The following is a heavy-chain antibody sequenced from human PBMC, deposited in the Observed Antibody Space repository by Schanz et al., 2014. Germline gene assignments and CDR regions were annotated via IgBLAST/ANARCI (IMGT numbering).Heavy chain of an antibody. CDR3: ARARYGLDV. CDR2: INPTTGNP. Sequence: QVQLVQSGADVKKPGASVKVSCKASGNTLSAYYIHWVRQAPGQGLEWMGWINPTTGNPGYAQGFTGRFVFSFDTSVSTAYLQISGLKAEDTAVYYCARARYGLDVWGQGTTVTVSS. CDR1: GNTLSAYY. V-gene: IGHV7-4-1*02. J-gene: IGHJ6*02.